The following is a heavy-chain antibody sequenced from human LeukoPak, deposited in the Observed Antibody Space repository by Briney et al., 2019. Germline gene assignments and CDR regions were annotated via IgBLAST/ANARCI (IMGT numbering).Heavy chain of an antibody. CDR3: AKQSYARSLGE. D-gene: IGHD3-10*02. Sequence: GGSLRLSCTTSGFPFSDFSMTWVRQAPGKGLEWISTSNSGGTTTYYAESVKGRFTISRDNFKNALYLQMSSLRVEDTAIYYCAKQSYARSLGEGGPGTLVTVSS. J-gene: IGHJ4*02. CDR1: GFPFSDFS. CDR2: SNSGGTTT. V-gene: IGHV3-23*01.